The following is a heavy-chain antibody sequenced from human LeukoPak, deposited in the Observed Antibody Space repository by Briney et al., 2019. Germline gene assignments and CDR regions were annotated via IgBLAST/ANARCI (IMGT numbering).Heavy chain of an antibody. J-gene: IGHJ4*02. CDR3: ARGGRGRGSHHTLFDY. CDR2: MNPNSGNT. D-gene: IGHD3-16*01. V-gene: IGHV1-8*01. Sequence: VASVKVSCKASGYTFTSYDINWVRQATGQGLEWMGWMNPNSGNTGYAQKFQGRVTMTRNTSISTAYMELSSLRSEDTAVYYCARGGRGRGSHHTLFDYWGQGTLVTVSS. CDR1: GYTFTSYD.